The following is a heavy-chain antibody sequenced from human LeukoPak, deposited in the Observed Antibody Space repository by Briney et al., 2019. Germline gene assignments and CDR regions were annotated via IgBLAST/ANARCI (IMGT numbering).Heavy chain of an antibody. D-gene: IGHD6-6*01. V-gene: IGHV1-46*01. Sequence: ASVKVSCKASGYTSPSYFMHWVRQAPGQGLEWMGIINPTGGSTTYAQKFQGRVTMTRDTSTSTVHMELSSLRSDDTAVYYCARTAARRFDYWGQGTLVTVSS. CDR1: GYTSPSYF. J-gene: IGHJ4*02. CDR3: ARTAARRFDY. CDR2: INPTGGST.